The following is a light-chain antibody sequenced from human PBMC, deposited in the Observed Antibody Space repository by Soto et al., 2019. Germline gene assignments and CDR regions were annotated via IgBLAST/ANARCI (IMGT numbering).Light chain of an antibody. CDR2: DAY. V-gene: IGKV3-15*01. Sequence: EILITQSPATLPVSPGERVTLSCSASQVVGIALNWYRQQPGQAPRLLIYDAYLSATGVPARFSGSGSGTEFTLTTTSLHPEDFAAYYCQHYKTCPLAFGGGTKGDTK. J-gene: IGKJ4*01. CDR3: QHYKTCPLA. CDR1: QVVGIA.